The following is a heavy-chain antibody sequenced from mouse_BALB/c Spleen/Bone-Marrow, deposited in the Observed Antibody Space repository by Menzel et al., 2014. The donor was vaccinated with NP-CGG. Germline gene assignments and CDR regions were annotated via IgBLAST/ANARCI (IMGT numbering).Heavy chain of an antibody. D-gene: IGHD1-1*01. V-gene: IGHV1-20*02. CDR1: GYSFTGYF. Sequence: DVKLVESGPELVKPGASVKISCKASGYSFTGYFMNWVMQSHGKSLEWIGCINPYNGDTFYNQKFKGKATLTVDKSSSTAHMELRSQASEDSAVYYCARVTTDWYFDVWGAGTTVTVSS. CDR3: ARVTTDWYFDV. CDR2: INPYNGDT. J-gene: IGHJ1*01.